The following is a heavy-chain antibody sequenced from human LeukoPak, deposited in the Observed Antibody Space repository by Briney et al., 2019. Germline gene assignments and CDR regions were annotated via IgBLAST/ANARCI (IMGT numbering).Heavy chain of an antibody. V-gene: IGHV5-51*01. Sequence: GESLKISCKGSGYSFTSYWIGWVRQMPGKGLEWMGIIYPDNSNTRYSPSFQGQVTISADKSINAAHLHWSSLRASDTAIYYCASARRGDYYWWFDPWGQGTLVTVSS. J-gene: IGHJ5*02. CDR2: IYPDNSNT. CDR3: ASARRGDYYWWFDP. D-gene: IGHD2-21*01. CDR1: GYSFTSYW.